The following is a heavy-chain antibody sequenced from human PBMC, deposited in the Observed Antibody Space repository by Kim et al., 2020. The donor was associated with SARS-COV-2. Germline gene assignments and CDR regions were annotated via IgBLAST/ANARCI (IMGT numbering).Heavy chain of an antibody. D-gene: IGHD2-8*01. CDR1: GGSISSYY. Sequence: SETLSLTCTVSGGSISSYYWSWIRQPPGKGLEWIGYIYYSGSTNYNPSLKSRVTISVDTSKNQFSLKLSSVTAADTAVYYCARGTYCTNGVCYYGMDVWGQGTTVTVSS. CDR3: ARGTYCTNGVCYYGMDV. V-gene: IGHV4-59*01. J-gene: IGHJ6*02. CDR2: IYYSGST.